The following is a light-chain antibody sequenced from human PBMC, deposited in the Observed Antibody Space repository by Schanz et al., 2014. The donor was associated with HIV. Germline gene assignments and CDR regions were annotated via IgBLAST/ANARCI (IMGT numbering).Light chain of an antibody. J-gene: IGLJ3*02. CDR3: AGWDDSLNGWV. V-gene: IGLV1-44*01. CDR2: NSY. CDR1: NSNIRSNA. Sequence: QSVLSQPPSASGTPGQRVTISCSVSNSNIRSNAVNWHQHLPGTAPKLLIYNSYHRPSGVPDRFSGSDSGTSASLAISGLQSEDEADYYCAGWDDSLNGWVFGGGTKLTVL.